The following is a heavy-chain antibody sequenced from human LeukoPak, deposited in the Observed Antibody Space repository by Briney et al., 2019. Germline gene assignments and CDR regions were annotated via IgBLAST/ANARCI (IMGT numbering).Heavy chain of an antibody. CDR3: ARDLVVVAATYYYYYYMDV. D-gene: IGHD2-15*01. CDR1: GYTFTGYY. J-gene: IGHJ6*03. CDR2: INANSGGT. V-gene: IGHV1-2*02. Sequence: ASVKVSCKASGYTFTGYYMHWVRQAPGQGLEWMGWINANSGGTNYAQKFQGRVTMTRDTSISTAYMELSRLRSDDTAVYYCARDLVVVAATYYYYYYMDVWGKGTTVTVSS.